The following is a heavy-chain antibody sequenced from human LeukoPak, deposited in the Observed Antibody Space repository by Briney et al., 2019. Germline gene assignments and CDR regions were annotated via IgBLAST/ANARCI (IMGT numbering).Heavy chain of an antibody. J-gene: IGHJ4*02. D-gene: IGHD6-19*01. CDR1: GYAFTSYG. V-gene: IGHV1-18*01. CDR2: ISAYNGNT. Sequence: EASVKVSCKASGYAFTSYGTSWVRQAPGQGLEWMGWISAYNGNTNYAQKLQGRVTMTTDTSTSTAYMELRSMRSDDTAVYYCARVGAVAGRPPTDYWGQGTLVIVSS. CDR3: ARVGAVAGRPPTDY.